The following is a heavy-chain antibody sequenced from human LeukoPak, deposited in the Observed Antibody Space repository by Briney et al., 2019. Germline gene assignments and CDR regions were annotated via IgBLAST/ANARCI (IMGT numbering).Heavy chain of an antibody. CDR2: IRYDGSNK. CDR3: ARGGQAGTGDY. J-gene: IGHJ4*02. D-gene: IGHD3-10*01. CDR1: GFSFSSYN. V-gene: IGHV3-30*02. Sequence: GGSLRLSCAASGFSFSSYNMNWVRQAPGKGLEWVAFIRYDGSNKYYADSVKGRFTISRDNAKNSLFLEMNSLRAEDTAVYYCARGGQAGTGDYWGQGTLVTVSS.